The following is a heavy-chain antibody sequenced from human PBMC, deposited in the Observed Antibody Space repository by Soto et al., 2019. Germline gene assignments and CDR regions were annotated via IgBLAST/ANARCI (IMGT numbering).Heavy chain of an antibody. Sequence: GGSLRLSCGASGFTFSTYGMHWVRQAPGKGLEWVAVISHDGSNKYYADSVKGRFTISRDNSKNTLYLQMNSLKPEDTAVYYCARDNQRYFDWLYYFDYWGQGTLVTVSS. V-gene: IGHV3-30*03. CDR1: GFTFSTYG. CDR3: ARDNQRYFDWLYYFDY. D-gene: IGHD3-9*01. CDR2: ISHDGSNK. J-gene: IGHJ4*02.